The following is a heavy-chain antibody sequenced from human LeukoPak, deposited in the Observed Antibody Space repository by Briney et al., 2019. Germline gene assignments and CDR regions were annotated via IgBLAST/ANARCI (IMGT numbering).Heavy chain of an antibody. CDR2: ISSSGRTI. CDR1: GFTFSTYS. J-gene: IGHJ4*02. V-gene: IGHV3-48*01. D-gene: IGHD3-16*02. CDR3: AKSDDYVWGSYPRGDY. Sequence: GGSLRLSCAASGFTFSTYSMNWVRQAPGKGLEWVSYISSSGRTIHYADSVKGRFTISRDNSKNTLYLQMNSLRAEDTAVYYCAKSDDYVWGSYPRGDYWGQGTLVTVSS.